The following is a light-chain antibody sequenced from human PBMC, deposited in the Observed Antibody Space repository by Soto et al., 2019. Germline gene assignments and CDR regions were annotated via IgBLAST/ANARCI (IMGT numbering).Light chain of an antibody. J-gene: IGKJ3*01. Sequence: EIVLTQSPATLSLSLGERATLSCRASQSIGSYLAWYQHKLGQPPRLLIYDASNRATGIPVRFSGSGSGTDFTLTISSLEREDFAVYYCQQRSTWPPFSFGPGTKVDIK. V-gene: IGKV3-11*01. CDR2: DAS. CDR1: QSIGSY. CDR3: QQRSTWPPFS.